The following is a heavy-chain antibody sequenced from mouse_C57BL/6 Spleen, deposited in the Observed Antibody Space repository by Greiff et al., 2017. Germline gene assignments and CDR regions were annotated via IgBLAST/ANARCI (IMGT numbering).Heavy chain of an antibody. Sequence: EVQLQQSGAELVKPGASVKLSCTASGFNIKDYYMHWVKQRTEQGLEWIGRIAPEDGETKYAPKFQGTATITADTSSNTAYLQLSSLTSEATAVYYGARILLWPLGYYFDYWGQGTTLTVSS. CDR1: GFNIKDYY. CDR3: ARILLWPLGYYFDY. D-gene: IGHD2-10*01. CDR2: IAPEDGET. J-gene: IGHJ2*01. V-gene: IGHV14-2*01.